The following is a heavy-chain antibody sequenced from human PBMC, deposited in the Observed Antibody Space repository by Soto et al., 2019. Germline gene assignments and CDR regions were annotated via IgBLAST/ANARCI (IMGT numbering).Heavy chain of an antibody. CDR2: IRGSGGPT. Sequence: DVQLLESGGDLVQPGGSLRLSCAASGFIFSNYAMSWFRQAPGKGLEWVSLIRGSGGPTNYADSVKGRFTVSRDNSKNILLLQINCLRAEDTADYYCVKDFRVGYDWTHDWGQGTVVTVSS. V-gene: IGHV3-23*01. CDR3: VKDFRVGYDWTHD. J-gene: IGHJ4*02. CDR1: GFIFSNYA. D-gene: IGHD5-12*01.